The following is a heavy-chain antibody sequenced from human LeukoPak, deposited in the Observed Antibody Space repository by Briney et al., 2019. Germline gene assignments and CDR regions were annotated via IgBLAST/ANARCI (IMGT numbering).Heavy chain of an antibody. CDR3: VRGQTSLDNWFDP. CDR1: GFTFSNYG. CDR2: IRPNDGTT. V-gene: IGHV3-48*01. Sequence: GGSLRLSCEASGFTFSNYGMNWVRQAPGKGLEWVSYIRPNDGTTHYADSVKGRFTISRDNAKNSLSLQMTSLRADDTAIYYCVRGQTSLDNWFDPWGQGTLVIVSS. J-gene: IGHJ5*02.